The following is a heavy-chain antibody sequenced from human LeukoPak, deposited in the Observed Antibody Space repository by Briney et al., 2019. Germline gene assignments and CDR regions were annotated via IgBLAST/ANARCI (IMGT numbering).Heavy chain of an antibody. D-gene: IGHD3-22*01. J-gene: IGHJ4*02. CDR2: ISAYNGNT. CDR3: ARTPPLSGYDSSGYYYPRLDY. V-gene: IGHV1-18*01. CDR1: GYTFTSYG. Sequence: ASVKVSCKASGYTFTSYGISWVRQAPGQGLEWMGWISAYNGNTNYAQKLQGRVTMTTDTSTSTAYMELRSLRSDDTAVYYCARTPPLSGYDSSGYYYPRLDYWGQGTLVTVSS.